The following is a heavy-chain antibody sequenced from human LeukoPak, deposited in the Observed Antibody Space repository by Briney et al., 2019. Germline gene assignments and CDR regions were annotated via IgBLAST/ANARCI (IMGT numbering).Heavy chain of an antibody. J-gene: IGHJ4*02. Sequence: GGSLRLSCAASGFTFSSYEMNWVRQAPGKGLEWVSYISSSGSTIYYADSVKGRFTISRDNAKKFLYLQMNSLRAEDTALYYCAKGGRYVREFIDYWGQGTRVTVSS. V-gene: IGHV3-48*03. D-gene: IGHD3-16*01. CDR2: ISSSGSTI. CDR1: GFTFSSYE. CDR3: AKGGRYVREFIDY.